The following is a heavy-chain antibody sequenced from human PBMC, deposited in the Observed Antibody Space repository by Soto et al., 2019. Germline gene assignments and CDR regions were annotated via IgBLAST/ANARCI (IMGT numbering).Heavy chain of an antibody. D-gene: IGHD3-22*01. CDR2: ISYAGSNK. CDR3: ANEVGDRSAYYYDPTWSDP. J-gene: IGHJ5*02. Sequence: QAHLVESGGGVVQPGRSLRLSCAASGFIFSNYAMHWVRRAPGKGLEWVGLISYAGSNKYYADSMKGRFTISRDNAKNKMCLQMNSLRPEDTAVYHCANEVGDRSAYYYDPTWSDPWGQGTLVTVSS. CDR1: GFIFSNYA. V-gene: IGHV3-30*18.